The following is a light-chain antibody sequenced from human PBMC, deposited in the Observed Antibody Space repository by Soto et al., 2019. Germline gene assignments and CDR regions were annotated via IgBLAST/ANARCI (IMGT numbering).Light chain of an antibody. V-gene: IGLV2-8*01. Sequence: QSVLTQPPSASGSPGQSVTISCTGTSSDIGDYDYVSWYQQHPGKAPKLITYEVTKRPSGVPDRFSGSKSGNSASLTVSGLQAEDEGDYFCSSYARRNNLLFGGGTKVTVL. CDR3: SSYARRNNLL. CDR2: EVT. CDR1: SSDIGDYDY. J-gene: IGLJ2*01.